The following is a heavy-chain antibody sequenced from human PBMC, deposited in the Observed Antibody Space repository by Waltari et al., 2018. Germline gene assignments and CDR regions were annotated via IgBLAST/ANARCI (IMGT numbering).Heavy chain of an antibody. Sequence: EVQLVESGGGLVRPGGSLRLSCVASGFSVWRYNMTRVRQAPGNGLEWVSSITTSSTYMYYVDSLKGRFTISRDDAKNSLFLQMNSLRAEDTAVYYCARDLIEPAAIGNYYYGMDVWGQGTTVTVSS. J-gene: IGHJ6*02. CDR1: GFSVWRYN. D-gene: IGHD2-2*01. CDR3: ARDLIEPAAIGNYYYGMDV. CDR2: ITTSSTYM. V-gene: IGHV3-21*01.